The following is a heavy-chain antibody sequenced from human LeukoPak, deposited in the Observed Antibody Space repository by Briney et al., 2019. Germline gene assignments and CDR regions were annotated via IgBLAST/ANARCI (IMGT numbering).Heavy chain of an antibody. V-gene: IGHV4-59*03. J-gene: IGHJ5*02. CDR3: ANTTAFRFDP. D-gene: IGHD2-21*02. CDR2: MFKSGST. Sequence: SETLSLTCTVSGGSIGGDYWSWIRQPPGKGLEWIGHMFKSGSTEYNPSLESRVSITLDSSKNQFSLKLSSVTAADTAMYYCANTTAFRFDPWGQGTLVTVSS. CDR1: GGSIGGDY.